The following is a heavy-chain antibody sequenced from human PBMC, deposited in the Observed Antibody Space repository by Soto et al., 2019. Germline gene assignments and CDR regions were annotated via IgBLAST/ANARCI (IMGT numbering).Heavy chain of an antibody. J-gene: IGHJ5*02. D-gene: IGHD3-10*01. CDR3: AHGWFGELLSYNWFDP. CDR2: IYWDDDK. V-gene: IGHV2-5*02. Sequence: QITLKESGPPLVKPTQTLTLTCTFSGFSLSTSGVGVGWIRQPPGKALEWLALIYWDDDKRYSPSLKSRLTITKDTSKNQVVLTMTNMDPVDTATYYCAHGWFGELLSYNWFDPWGQGTLVTVSS. CDR1: GFSLSTSGVG.